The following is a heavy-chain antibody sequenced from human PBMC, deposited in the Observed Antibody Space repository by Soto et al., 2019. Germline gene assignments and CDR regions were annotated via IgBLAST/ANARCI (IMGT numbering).Heavy chain of an antibody. Sequence: SETLSLTCPVSGGSISSYYWSWIRQPPGKGLEWIGEINHSGSTNYNPSLKSRVTISVDTSKNQFSLKLSSVTAADTAVYYCARVRYYDSSGYYYLDYWGQGTLVTVSS. CDR3: ARVRYYDSSGYYYLDY. CDR1: GGSISSYY. D-gene: IGHD3-22*01. CDR2: INHSGST. J-gene: IGHJ4*02. V-gene: IGHV4-34*01.